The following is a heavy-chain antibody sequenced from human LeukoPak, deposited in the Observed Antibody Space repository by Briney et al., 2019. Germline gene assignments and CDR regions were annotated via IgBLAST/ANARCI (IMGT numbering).Heavy chain of an antibody. CDR1: GYTFTSYG. J-gene: IGHJ6*03. D-gene: IGHD1-7*01. CDR3: ARALLLTRTTYYYYMDV. Sequence: ASVKVSCKASGYTFTSYGISWVRQAPGQGLEWMGWISAYNGNTNYAQKLQGRVTMTTDTSTSTAYMELRSLRSDDTAVYYCARALLLTRTTYYYYMDVWGKGTTVTVSS. CDR2: ISAYNGNT. V-gene: IGHV1-18*01.